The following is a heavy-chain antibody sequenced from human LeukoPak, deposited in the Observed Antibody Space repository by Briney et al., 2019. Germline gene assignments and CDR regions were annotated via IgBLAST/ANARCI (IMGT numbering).Heavy chain of an antibody. J-gene: IGHJ4*02. Sequence: ASVKVSCKASGYTFTSYGISWVRQAPGQGLEWMGWISAYNGNTNYAQKFQGRVTITADKSTSTAYMELSSLRSEDTAVYYCAYQKYSGSYLDYWGQGTLVTVSS. V-gene: IGHV1-18*01. CDR1: GYTFTSYG. CDR3: AYQKYSGSYLDY. CDR2: ISAYNGNT. D-gene: IGHD1-26*01.